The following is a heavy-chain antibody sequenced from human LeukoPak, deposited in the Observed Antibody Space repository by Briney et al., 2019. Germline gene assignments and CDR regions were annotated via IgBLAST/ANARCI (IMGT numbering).Heavy chain of an antibody. CDR1: GGSISSGDYY. J-gene: IGHJ4*02. CDR3: ARALRSSLWYFDY. Sequence: PSGTLSLTCTVSGGSISSGDYYWSWIRQPPGKGLEWIGYIYHSGSTYYNPSLKSRVTISVDRSKNQFSLKLSSVTAADTAVYYCARALRSSLWYFDYWGQGTLVTVSS. D-gene: IGHD6-13*01. CDR2: IYHSGST. V-gene: IGHV4-30-4*01.